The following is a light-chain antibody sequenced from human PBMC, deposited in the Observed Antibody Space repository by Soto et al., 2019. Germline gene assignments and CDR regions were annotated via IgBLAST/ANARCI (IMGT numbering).Light chain of an antibody. CDR3: QSYDSSLSASKV. J-gene: IGLJ1*01. CDR2: GST. V-gene: IGLV1-40*01. CDR1: SSNIGAGYD. Sequence: QSVLTQPPSVSGAPGQRVTISCTGSSSNIGAGYDVHWYQQRPGTAPKLLIYGSTNRPSGVPDRFSGSKSGTSASLAITGLQAEDEADYYCQSYDSSLSASKVFGTGTKLTVL.